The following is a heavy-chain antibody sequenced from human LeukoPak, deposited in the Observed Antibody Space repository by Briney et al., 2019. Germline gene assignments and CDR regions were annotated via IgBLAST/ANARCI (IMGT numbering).Heavy chain of an antibody. J-gene: IGHJ4*02. CDR3: AKSGYNRFDY. CDR1: GFSFGDYA. CDR2: IRSKADGGTT. Sequence: PGGSLRLSCTASGFSFGDYAMSWFRQAPGKGLEWVGFIRSKADGGTTEYAASVKGRFTISRDDSKSIAYLQMNSLRAEDTAVYYCAKSGYNRFDYWGQGTLVTVSS. V-gene: IGHV3-49*03. D-gene: IGHD5-24*01.